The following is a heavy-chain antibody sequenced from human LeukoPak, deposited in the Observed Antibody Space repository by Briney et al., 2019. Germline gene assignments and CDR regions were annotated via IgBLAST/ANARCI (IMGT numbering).Heavy chain of an antibody. CDR2: IHPHGIF. CDR3: ARGRVRSKAGDL. Sequence: SETLSLTCAVHGGSCDDYYCSWIRQPPGKGLEWIGEIHPHGIFYYNSSLTSRVTISIDTSKSQFSLRLTSVTAADTALYYCARGRVRSKAGDLWGRGSLVIVSS. V-gene: IGHV4-34*01. J-gene: IGHJ5*02. CDR1: GGSCDDYY.